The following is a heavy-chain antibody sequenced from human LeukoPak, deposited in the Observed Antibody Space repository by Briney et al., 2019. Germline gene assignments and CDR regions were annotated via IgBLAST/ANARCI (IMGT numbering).Heavy chain of an antibody. V-gene: IGHV5-51*01. CDR1: GYSFTNYW. CDR2: IYPADSNT. CDR3: ASSYSSGWFFDY. D-gene: IGHD6-19*01. Sequence: PGESLKISCKGSGYSFTNYWIGWVRQMPGKGLEWMGIIYPADSNTRYSPSFQGQVTISADKSICTAYLQWSSLTASGTAMYYCASSYSSGWFFDYWGQGTLVTVSS. J-gene: IGHJ4*02.